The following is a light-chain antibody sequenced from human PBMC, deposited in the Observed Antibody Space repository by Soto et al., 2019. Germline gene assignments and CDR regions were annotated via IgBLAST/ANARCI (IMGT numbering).Light chain of an antibody. CDR2: GAS. CDR3: QQYNNWPWT. CDR1: QSVSSSY. V-gene: IGKV3-20*01. J-gene: IGKJ1*01. Sequence: EIVLTQSPGTLSLSPGERATLSCRASQSVSSSYLAWYQQKPGQAPRPLIYGASSRATGIPDRFSGSGSGTEFTLTISSLQSEDFAVYYCQQYNNWPWTFGQGTKVDIK.